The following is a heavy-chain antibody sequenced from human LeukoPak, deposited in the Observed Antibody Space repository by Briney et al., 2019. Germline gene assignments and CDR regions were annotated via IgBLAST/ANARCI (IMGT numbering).Heavy chain of an antibody. CDR2: ISGSGGST. CDR1: GFTFSSYA. Sequence: PGGSLGLSCAASGFTFSSYAMSWVRQAPGKGLEWVSAISGSGGSTYYADSVKGRFTISRDNSKNTLYLQMNSLRAEDTAVYYCAKSQLLWFGELLAARLGVLDYWGQGTLVTVSS. D-gene: IGHD3-10*01. V-gene: IGHV3-23*01. CDR3: AKSQLLWFGELLAARLGVLDY. J-gene: IGHJ4*02.